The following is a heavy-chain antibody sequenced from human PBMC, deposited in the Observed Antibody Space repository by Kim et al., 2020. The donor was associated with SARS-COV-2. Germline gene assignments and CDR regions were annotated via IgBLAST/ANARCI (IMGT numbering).Heavy chain of an antibody. CDR2: ISYDGSNK. V-gene: IGHV3-30*04. CDR1: GFTFSSYA. Sequence: GGSLRLSCAASGFTFSSYAMHWVRQAPGKGLEWVAVISYDGSNKYYADSVKGRFTISRDNSKNTLYLQMNSLRAEDTAVYYCARDKWGSSSGWSPRDYWGQGTLVTVSS. D-gene: IGHD6-19*01. CDR3: ARDKWGSSSGWSPRDY. J-gene: IGHJ4*02.